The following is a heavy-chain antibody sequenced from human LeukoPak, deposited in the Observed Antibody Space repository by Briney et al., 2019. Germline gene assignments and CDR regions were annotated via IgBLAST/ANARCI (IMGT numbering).Heavy chain of an antibody. J-gene: IGHJ4*02. CDR1: GFTFSNYW. CDR2: INSDGSST. V-gene: IGHV3-74*01. Sequence: GGSLRLSCAASGFTFSNYWIHWVRQAPGKGLVWVSRINSDGSSTSYADSVKGRFTISRDNAKNTLYLQMNSLRAEDTAVYYCARDEYCSSTSCYYFDYWGQGTLVTVSS. CDR3: ARDEYCSSTSCYYFDY. D-gene: IGHD2-2*01.